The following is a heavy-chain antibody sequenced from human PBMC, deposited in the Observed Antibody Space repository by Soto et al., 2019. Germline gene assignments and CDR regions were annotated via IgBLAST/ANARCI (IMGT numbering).Heavy chain of an antibody. Sequence: QVQLQESGPGLVKPSETLSLTCTVSGGSISSYYWSWVRQPPGTGLEWIGYIYYSGSTNYNPPLQSRVTISVDTSKNQFSLKLSSVTAADTAVYYCASAEMAKSVDYWGQGTLVTVSS. CDR2: IYYSGST. J-gene: IGHJ4*02. D-gene: IGHD5-12*01. CDR3: ASAEMAKSVDY. CDR1: GGSISSYY. V-gene: IGHV4-59*01.